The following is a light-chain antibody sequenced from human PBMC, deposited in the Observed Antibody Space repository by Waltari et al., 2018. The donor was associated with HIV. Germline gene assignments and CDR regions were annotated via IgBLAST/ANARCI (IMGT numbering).Light chain of an antibody. Sequence: EIVLTQSPGTLSLSPGAPATLSCRASQSVGSDYLAWYQQRPGQAPRVLMYGASNRATGVPDRFSGAGSGTDFTLTITRLEPEDFAVYFCQQNAASPLTFGGGTKVEIK. CDR2: GAS. CDR1: QSVGSDY. J-gene: IGKJ4*01. CDR3: QQNAASPLT. V-gene: IGKV3-20*01.